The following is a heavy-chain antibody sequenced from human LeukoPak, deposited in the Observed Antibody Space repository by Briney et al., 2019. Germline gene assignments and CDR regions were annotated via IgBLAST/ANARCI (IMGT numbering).Heavy chain of an antibody. D-gene: IGHD2-8*01. V-gene: IGHV5-51*01. Sequence: PGESLKISCKGSGYSFTSYWIGWVRQMPGKGLEWMGIIYPGDSETRYSPSFQGQVTISADKSISTAYLQWSSLKASDTAMYYCARRVDCTNGVCYRDDYFDYWGQGTLVTVSS. CDR1: GYSFTSYW. CDR2: IYPGDSET. CDR3: ARRVDCTNGVCYRDDYFDY. J-gene: IGHJ4*02.